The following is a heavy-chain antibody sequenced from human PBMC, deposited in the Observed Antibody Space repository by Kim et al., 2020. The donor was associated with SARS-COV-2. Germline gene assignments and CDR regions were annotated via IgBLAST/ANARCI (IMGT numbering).Heavy chain of an antibody. CDR1: GFTFSSYW. CDR2: INSDGSST. D-gene: IGHD3-10*01. CDR3: ARATPPYGSGGYYSNWFDP. J-gene: IGHJ5*02. Sequence: GGSLRLSCAASGFTFSSYWMHWVRQAPGKGLVWVSRINSDGSSTSYADSVKGRFTISRDNAKNTLYLQMNSLRAEDTAVYYCARATPPYGSGGYYSNWFDPWGQGTLVTVSS. V-gene: IGHV3-74*01.